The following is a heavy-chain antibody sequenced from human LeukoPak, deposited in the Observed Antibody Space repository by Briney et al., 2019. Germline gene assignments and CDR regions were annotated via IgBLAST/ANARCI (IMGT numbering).Heavy chain of an antibody. J-gene: IGHJ6*03. CDR2: IFYSGST. V-gene: IGHV4-39*07. Sequence: PSETLSLTCTVSGGSISTSNYYWGWIRQPPGKGLEWIGNIFYSGSTYYSPSLKSRVTISLDTSRNQFSLKLNSVTAADTAVYYCARGRGRGYSYGYQFYYYYMDVWGKGTTVTVSS. CDR3: ARGRGRGYSYGYQFYYYYMDV. D-gene: IGHD5-18*01. CDR1: GGSISTSNYY.